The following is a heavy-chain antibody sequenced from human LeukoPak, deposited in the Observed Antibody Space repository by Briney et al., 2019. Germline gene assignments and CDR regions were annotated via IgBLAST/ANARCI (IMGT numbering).Heavy chain of an antibody. CDR3: ARHYGP. Sequence: PSGTLSLTCAVYGGSFSDYYWSWISQPPAKGLEWIGEINHSGTTNYNPTLKSRVTISVDTSKNQFSLRLNSVTAADTAVYYCARHYGPWGQGTLVTVSS. CDR2: INHSGTT. D-gene: IGHD3-16*01. CDR1: GGSFSDYY. J-gene: IGHJ5*02. V-gene: IGHV4-34*01.